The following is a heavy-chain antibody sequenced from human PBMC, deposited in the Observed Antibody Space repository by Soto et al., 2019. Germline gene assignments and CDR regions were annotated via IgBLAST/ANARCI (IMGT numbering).Heavy chain of an antibody. CDR3: AKVSSSGWYDAFDI. D-gene: IGHD6-13*01. V-gene: IGHV3-23*01. CDR1: GFAFSSYG. J-gene: IGHJ3*02. Sequence: GGSLRLSCAASGFAFSSYGMSWVRQAPGKGLEWVSGISGSGANTYYAASVKGRFTISRDNSEHTLFLQMNSLRDKDTAVYLCAKVSSSGWYDAFDIWGQGTLVTVS. CDR2: ISGSGANT.